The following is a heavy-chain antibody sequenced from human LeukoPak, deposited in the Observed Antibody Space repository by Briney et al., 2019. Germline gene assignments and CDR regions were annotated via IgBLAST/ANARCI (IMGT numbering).Heavy chain of an antibody. J-gene: IGHJ5*02. CDR2: INSDGSST. Sequence: GGSLRFSCAASGFTFSNYWMHWVPQPPGKGLVGVSRINSDGSSTTYADSVKGRFTISRGNAKNTLYLQMNSLRAEDTAVYYCARGYGGNYNWFDPWGQGTLVTVSS. D-gene: IGHD4-23*01. CDR3: ARGYGGNYNWFDP. CDR1: GFTFSNYW. V-gene: IGHV3-74*01.